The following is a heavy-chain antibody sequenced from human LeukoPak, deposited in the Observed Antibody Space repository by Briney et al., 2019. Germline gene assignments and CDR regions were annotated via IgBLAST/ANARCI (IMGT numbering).Heavy chain of an antibody. CDR3: ARGYSYGYARYFDY. D-gene: IGHD5-18*01. Sequence: GGSLRLSCAASGFTFSSYAMHWVRQAPGRGLEYVSAISSNGGSTYYANSVKGRFTISRDNSKNTLYLQMNSLRAEDTAVYYCARGYSYGYARYFDYWGQGTLVTVSS. V-gene: IGHV3-64*01. CDR1: GFTFSSYA. J-gene: IGHJ4*02. CDR2: ISSNGGST.